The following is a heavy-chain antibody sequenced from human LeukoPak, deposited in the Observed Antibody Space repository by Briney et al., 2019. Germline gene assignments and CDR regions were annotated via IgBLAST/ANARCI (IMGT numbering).Heavy chain of an antibody. V-gene: IGHV1-46*01. J-gene: IGHJ2*01. CDR2: INPSGGST. CDR3: ARADPTRYFDL. Sequence: GASVKVSCKASGYTFTNYYMHWVRQAPGQGLEWMGIINPSGGSTSFAQKFQVRVTMTRDTSTSTVYMELSSLRSEDTAVYYCARADPTRYFDLWGRGTLVTVSS. CDR1: GYTFTNYY.